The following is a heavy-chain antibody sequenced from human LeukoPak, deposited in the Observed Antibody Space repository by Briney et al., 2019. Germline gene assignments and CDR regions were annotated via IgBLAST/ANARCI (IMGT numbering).Heavy chain of an antibody. Sequence: PGGPLRLSCAAPGLTLRTSSINWFRQAPGKGPEWVSSFSSSSSTIYYADSVKGRFTISRDNAKNSLYLQMNSLRAEDTAVYYCARVRISSGPGGYYFDYWGQGTLVTVSS. CDR1: GLTLRTSS. V-gene: IGHV3-48*04. J-gene: IGHJ4*02. CDR3: ARVRISSGPGGYYFDY. D-gene: IGHD6-19*01. CDR2: FSSSSSTI.